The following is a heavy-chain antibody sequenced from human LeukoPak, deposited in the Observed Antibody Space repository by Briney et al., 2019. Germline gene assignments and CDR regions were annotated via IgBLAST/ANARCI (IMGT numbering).Heavy chain of an antibody. CDR2: IIPILGIA. J-gene: IGHJ4*02. D-gene: IGHD3-22*01. CDR3: ARAEDYYDSSGYYIREFDY. Sequence: SVKVSCKASGGTFSSYTISWVRQDPGQGLEWMGRIIPILGIANYAQKFQGRVTITADKSTSTAYMELSSLRSEDTAVYYCARAEDYYDSSGYYIREFDYWGQGTLVTVSS. CDR1: GGTFSSYT. V-gene: IGHV1-69*02.